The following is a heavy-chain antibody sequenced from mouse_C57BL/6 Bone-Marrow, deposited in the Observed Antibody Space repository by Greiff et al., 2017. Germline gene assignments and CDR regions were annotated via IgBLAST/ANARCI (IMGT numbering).Heavy chain of an antibody. V-gene: IGHV1-47*01. Sequence: VKLQESGAELVKPGASVKMSCKASGYTFTTYPIEWMKQNHGKSLEGIGNFHPYNDDTKYNEKFKGKATLTVEKSSSTVYLELSRLTSDDSAVYYCARGGLRLWYFDVWGTGTTVTVSS. J-gene: IGHJ1*03. CDR2: FHPYNDDT. D-gene: IGHD1-2*01. CDR1: GYTFTTYP. CDR3: ARGGLRLWYFDV.